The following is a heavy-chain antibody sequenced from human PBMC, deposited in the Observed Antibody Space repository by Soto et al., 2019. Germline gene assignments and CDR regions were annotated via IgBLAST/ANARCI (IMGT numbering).Heavy chain of an antibody. CDR2: IYYSGST. J-gene: IGHJ6*02. Sequence: QVQLQESGPGLVKPSQTLSLTCTVSGGSISSGDYYWSWIRQPPGKGLEWIGYIYYSGSTYYNPSLQSRVTISVDTSKNQFSLKLSSVTAADTAVYYCARGPPSPGYGADYYYGMDVWGQGTTVTVSS. D-gene: IGHD4-17*01. V-gene: IGHV4-30-4*01. CDR3: ARGPPSPGYGADYYYGMDV. CDR1: GGSISSGDYY.